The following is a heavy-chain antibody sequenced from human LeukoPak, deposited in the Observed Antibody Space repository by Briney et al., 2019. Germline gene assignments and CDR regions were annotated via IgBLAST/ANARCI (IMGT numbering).Heavy chain of an antibody. J-gene: IGHJ4*02. CDR2: INHSGST. D-gene: IGHD2-15*01. CDR3: ARGRIVVVVAARHYFDY. CDR1: GGSFSGYY. Sequence: PSETLSLTCAVYGGSFSGYYWSWIRQPPGKGREWIGEINHSGSTNYNPSLKSRVTISVDTSKNQISLKLSSVTAADTAVYYCARGRIVVVVAARHYFDYWGQGTLVTVSS. V-gene: IGHV4-34*01.